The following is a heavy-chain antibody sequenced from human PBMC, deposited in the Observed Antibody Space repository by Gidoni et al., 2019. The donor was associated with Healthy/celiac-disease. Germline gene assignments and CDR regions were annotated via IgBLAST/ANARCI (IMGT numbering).Heavy chain of an antibody. Sequence: QVQLVEPGGGVVQPGRYLRLSCAASGFHFSSYGMHWVRQAPGKGLEWVAFIAYDGSNKYYAASVKGRFTISRDNSKNTLYLQMNSLRAEDTAVYYCAKDQGDSGSYSDYWGQGTLVTVSS. V-gene: IGHV3-30*18. CDR3: AKDQGDSGSYSDY. D-gene: IGHD1-26*01. CDR1: GFHFSSYG. CDR2: IAYDGSNK. J-gene: IGHJ4*02.